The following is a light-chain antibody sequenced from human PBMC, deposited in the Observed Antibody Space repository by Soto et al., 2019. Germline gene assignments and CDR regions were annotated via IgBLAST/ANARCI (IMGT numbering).Light chain of an antibody. Sequence: QSALTQPASVSGSPGQSITISCTGTSSDVGSYNLVSWYQQHPGKAPKLLIYEVSKRPSGVSTRFSGSESANTASLTISGLQAEDEADYYCCSYVGSSTVVFGGGTKLTVL. V-gene: IGLV2-23*02. CDR2: EVS. CDR3: CSYVGSSTVV. J-gene: IGLJ2*01. CDR1: SSDVGSYNL.